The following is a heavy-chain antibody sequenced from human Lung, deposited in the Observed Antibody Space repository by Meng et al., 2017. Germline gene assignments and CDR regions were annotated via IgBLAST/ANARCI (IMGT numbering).Heavy chain of an antibody. D-gene: IGHD6-6*01. V-gene: IGHV3-23*01. CDR2: ISGSGGST. CDR1: GFTFSSYA. J-gene: IGHJ4*02. CDR3: VRRIEYSSSSGY. Sequence: EVQLLESGGGLVPPGASARLSCVASGFTFSSYAMTWVRQAPGKGLEWVSSISGSGGSTYYADSVRGRFTISRDNSKNTVYLQMNSLRAEDTAIYYCVRRIEYSSSSGYWGQGTLVTVSS.